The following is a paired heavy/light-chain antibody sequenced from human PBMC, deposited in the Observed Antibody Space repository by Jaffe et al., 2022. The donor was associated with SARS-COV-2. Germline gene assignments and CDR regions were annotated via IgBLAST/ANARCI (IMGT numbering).Light chain of an antibody. V-gene: IGKV2-24*01. Sequence: DIVLTQTPLSSPVTLGQPASISCRSSQSLVHSDGNTYLNWLQQRPGQPPRLLIYKVSNRVSGVPDRFSGSGAGTDFTLKISRVEAEDVGVYYCVQATQLRTFGQGTKVEIK. CDR1: QSLVHSDGNTY. CDR3: VQATQLRT. CDR2: KVS. J-gene: IGKJ1*01.
Heavy chain of an antibody. Sequence: EVQLVESGGGLVQPGGSLRLSCAASGLTFRSYEMNWARQAPGKGLEWVSYIGSSGSPIFYADSAKGRFTISRDNDKNLLYLQMNSLRAEDTAVYFCAYLPGACSGDMCHDFWGQGTLVTVSS. CDR2: IGSSGSPI. J-gene: IGHJ4*02. D-gene: IGHD2-15*01. V-gene: IGHV3-48*03. CDR3: AYLPGACSGDMCHDF. CDR1: GLTFRSYE.